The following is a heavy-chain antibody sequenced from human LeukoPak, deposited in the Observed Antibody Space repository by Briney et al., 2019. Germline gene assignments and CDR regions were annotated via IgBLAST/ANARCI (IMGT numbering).Heavy chain of an antibody. J-gene: IGHJ4*02. CDR2: IWYDGSNK. Sequence: PGRSLRLSCAASGVTFSSYGMHWVRQAPGKGLEWVAVIWYDGSNKYYADSVKGRFTISRDNSKNTLYLQMNSLRAEDAAVYYCARAALWLPLDYWGQGTLVTVSS. CDR1: GVTFSSYG. D-gene: IGHD3-16*01. V-gene: IGHV3-33*01. CDR3: ARAALWLPLDY.